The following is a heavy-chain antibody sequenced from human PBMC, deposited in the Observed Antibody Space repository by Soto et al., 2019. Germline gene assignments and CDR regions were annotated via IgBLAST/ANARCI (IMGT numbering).Heavy chain of an antibody. D-gene: IGHD3-22*01. V-gene: IGHV1-18*01. J-gene: IGHJ5*02. CDR2: ISAYNGNT. CDR1: GYTFTSYG. Sequence: GASVKVSSKASGYTFTSYGISWVRQAPGQGLEWMGWISAYNGNTNYAQKLQGRVTMTTDTSTSTAYMELRSLRSDDTAVYYCARDYYDSSGYSNWFDPWGQGTLVTVSS. CDR3: ARDYYDSSGYSNWFDP.